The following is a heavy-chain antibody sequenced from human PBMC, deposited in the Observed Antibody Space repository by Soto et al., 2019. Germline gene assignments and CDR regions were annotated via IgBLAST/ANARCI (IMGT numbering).Heavy chain of an antibody. V-gene: IGHV4-39*01. CDR2: FFYSRNT. D-gene: IGHD1-1*01. CDR1: DASISSISSY. CDR3: ARRVQLEPGGIHYGMDV. J-gene: IGHJ6*02. Sequence: SETKSLTSSVSDASISSISSYWSWIRPAPGKGLEWIGSFFYSRNTYYNPSLKSRVTISVDTSKMQFSLNLSSVTAADTAVYYCARRVQLEPGGIHYGMDVWGQGTTVTGSS.